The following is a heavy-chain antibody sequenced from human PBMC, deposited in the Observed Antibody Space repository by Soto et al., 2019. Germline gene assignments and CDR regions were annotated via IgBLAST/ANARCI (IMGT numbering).Heavy chain of an antibody. D-gene: IGHD4-17*01. CDR2: VYYAGST. CDR1: GGSISTDSHY. V-gene: IGHV4-39*02. CDR3: ARHDDSGFLIGGFDI. Sequence: SETLSLTCTVSGGSISTDSHYWGWIRQPPGEGLEWIGSVYYAGSTYKNPSLHSRVTISVDTSKNHFSLKLNSVTAADTAVYYCARHDDSGFLIGGFDIWGQGTVVTVSS. J-gene: IGHJ3*02.